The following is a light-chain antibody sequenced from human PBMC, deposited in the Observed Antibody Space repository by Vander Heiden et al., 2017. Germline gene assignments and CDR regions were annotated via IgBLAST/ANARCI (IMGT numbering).Light chain of an antibody. V-gene: IGKV1-39*01. CDR3: HQCDSTRYT. Sequence: DIQMTQSPSSLSASVGDRVTITCRASQSISSYLNWYQQKPGKAPKLLIYAASSLQSGVPARFSGSGSGTDFTLTISSLQPEDFATYYCHQCDSTRYTFGPGTKMEIK. CDR1: QSISSY. J-gene: IGKJ2*01. CDR2: AAS.